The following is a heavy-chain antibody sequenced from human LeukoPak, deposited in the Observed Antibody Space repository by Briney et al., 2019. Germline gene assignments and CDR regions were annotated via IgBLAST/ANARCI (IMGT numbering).Heavy chain of an antibody. Sequence: GGSLRLSCAASGFTFSSYSMNWVRQAPGKGLEWVAFIRYDGSNKYYADSVKGRFTISRDNSKNTLYLQMNSLRAEDTAVYYCAKDVRKDIAAAGRWGQGTLVTVSS. CDR3: AKDVRKDIAAAGR. D-gene: IGHD6-13*01. CDR1: GFTFSSYS. V-gene: IGHV3-30*02. J-gene: IGHJ4*02. CDR2: IRYDGSNK.